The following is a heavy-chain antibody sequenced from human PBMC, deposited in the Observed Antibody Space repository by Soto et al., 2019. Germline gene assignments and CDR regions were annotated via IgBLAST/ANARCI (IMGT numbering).Heavy chain of an antibody. V-gene: IGHV4-39*01. CDR1: DDPINHSGIY. D-gene: IGHD3-22*01. CDR2: IYHTGNA. CDR3: ARDYFDSSDYTTNWFDP. Sequence: SETLSLTSSVYDDPINHSGIYCGWIRQPPGEGLEWIGSIYHTGNAYYNPSLKSRVTIFVDTSKNQFSLKLTSVTAADTALYYCARDYFDSSDYTTNWFDPWGQG. J-gene: IGHJ5*02.